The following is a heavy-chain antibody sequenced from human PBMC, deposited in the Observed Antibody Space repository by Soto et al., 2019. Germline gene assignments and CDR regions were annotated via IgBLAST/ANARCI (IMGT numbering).Heavy chain of an antibody. D-gene: IGHD6-6*01. J-gene: IGHJ4*02. CDR3: VREERIAAPQLDY. CDR2: IHNSGTS. V-gene: IGHV4-30-4*02. CDR1: GVSIKISAYH. Sequence: SETLSLTCTVSGVSIKISAYHWSWTRQSPAKGLEWIGYIHNSGTSFYNPSLRGRVTVTLDTSRSQFSLTLASVTAADTAVYYCVREERIAAPQLDYWGQG.